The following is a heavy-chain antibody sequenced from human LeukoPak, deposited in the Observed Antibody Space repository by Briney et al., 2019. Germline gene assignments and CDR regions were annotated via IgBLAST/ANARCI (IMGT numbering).Heavy chain of an antibody. V-gene: IGHV3-53*04. D-gene: IGHD3-22*01. Sequence: GGSLRLSCAASGFTVSSNYMSWVRQAPGKGLEWVSVIYSGGSTYYADSVKSTFTLSSHNSKDPQNLQYNSLRAEGTAVYYWGRATADTSGWGQGTLVTVSS. J-gene: IGHJ4*02. CDR2: IYSGGST. CDR1: GFTVSSNY. CDR3: GRATADTSG.